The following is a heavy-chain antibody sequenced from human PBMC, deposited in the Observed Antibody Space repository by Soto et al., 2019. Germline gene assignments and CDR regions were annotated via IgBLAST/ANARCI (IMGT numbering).Heavy chain of an antibody. V-gene: IGHV1-18*01. D-gene: IGHD6-6*01. CDR2: VSGYSGHS. CDR1: NETLTTYG. J-gene: IGHJ6*02. Sequence: QVHLVQSGAEVKKPGASVKVSCKASNETLTTYGISWVRQAPGQGLEWMGWVSGYSGHSSSAQEFQDRVIMTTDTSTNTAYMELRSLTSDDSAVYICARDSSSSGYYYGMDVWGQGTTVTVSS. CDR3: ARDSSSSGYYYGMDV.